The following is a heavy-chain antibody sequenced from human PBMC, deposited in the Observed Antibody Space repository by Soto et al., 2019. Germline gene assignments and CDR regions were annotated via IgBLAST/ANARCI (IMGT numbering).Heavy chain of an antibody. CDR2: ISYDGSNK. D-gene: IGHD1-26*01. V-gene: IGHV3-30-3*01. CDR3: ARDYSDEWELLPLDY. J-gene: IGHJ4*02. Sequence: QVQLVESGGGVVQTGRSLRLSCAASGFTFSSYAMHWVRQAPGKGLEWVAVISYDGSNKYYADSVKGRFTISRDNSKNTLYLQMNSLRAEDTAVYYCARDYSDEWELLPLDYWGQGTLVTVSS. CDR1: GFTFSSYA.